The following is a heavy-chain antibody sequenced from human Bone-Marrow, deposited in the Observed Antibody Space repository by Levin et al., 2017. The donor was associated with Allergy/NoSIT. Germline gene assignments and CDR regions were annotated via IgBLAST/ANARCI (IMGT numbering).Heavy chain of an antibody. V-gene: IGHV1-69*13. Sequence: PKASVKVSCKASGGTFSSYAISWVRQAPGQGLEWMGGIIPIFGTANYAQKFQGRVTITADESTSTAYMELSSLRSEDTAVYYCARDGGRYDSSGYYYGYFDYWGQGTLVTVSS. D-gene: IGHD3-22*01. CDR3: ARDGGRYDSSGYYYGYFDY. J-gene: IGHJ4*02. CDR1: GGTFSSYA. CDR2: IIPIFGTA.